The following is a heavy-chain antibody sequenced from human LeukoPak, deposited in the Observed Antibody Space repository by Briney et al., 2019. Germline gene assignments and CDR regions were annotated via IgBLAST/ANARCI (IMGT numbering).Heavy chain of an antibody. CDR1: GFTFSDYY. CDR3: ASQPRYYDILTGYYQTANWFDP. D-gene: IGHD3-9*01. Sequence: GGSLRLSCAASGFTFSDYYMSWIRQAPGKGLEWVSYISSSGSTIYYADSVKGRFTISRDNAKNSLYLQMNSLRAEDTAVYYCASQPRYYDILTGYYQTANWFDPWGQGTLVTVSS. V-gene: IGHV3-11*01. CDR2: ISSSGSTI. J-gene: IGHJ5*02.